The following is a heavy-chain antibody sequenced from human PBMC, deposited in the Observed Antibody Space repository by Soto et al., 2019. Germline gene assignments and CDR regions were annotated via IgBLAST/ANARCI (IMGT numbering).Heavy chain of an antibody. D-gene: IGHD3-22*01. CDR3: ATLPYIYYDSSGYYYRN. V-gene: IGHV1-24*01. CDR2: FDPEDGET. Sequence: ASVKVSCKVSGYTLTELSMHWVRQAPGKGLEWMGGFDPEDGETIYAQKFQGRVTMTEDTSTDTAYMELSSLRSEDTAVYYCATLPYIYYDSSGYYYRNWGQGTLVTVSS. J-gene: IGHJ4*02. CDR1: GYTLTELS.